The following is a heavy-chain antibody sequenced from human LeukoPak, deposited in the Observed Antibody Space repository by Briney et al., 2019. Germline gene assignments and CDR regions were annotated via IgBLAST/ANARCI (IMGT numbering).Heavy chain of an antibody. CDR1: GFTFDDYA. J-gene: IGHJ4*02. D-gene: IGHD1-14*01. CDR2: ISWNSGSI. V-gene: IGHV3-9*01. Sequence: PGRSLRLSCAASGFTFDDYAMHWVRQAPGKGLEWVSGISWNSGSIGYADSVKGRFTISRDNAKNSLYLQMNSLRAEDTAVYYCAKGYRTLLDYWGQGTLVTVSS. CDR3: AKGYRTLLDY.